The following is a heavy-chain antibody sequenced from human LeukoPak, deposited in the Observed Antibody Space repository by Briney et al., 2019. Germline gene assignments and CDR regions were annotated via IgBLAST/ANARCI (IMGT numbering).Heavy chain of an antibody. CDR1: GGSISSGDYY. D-gene: IGHD1-26*01. CDR3: AGHYTGTYDPFDN. Sequence: SETLSLTCTVSGGSISSGDYYWSWIRQPPGKGLEWIGYIFYTGSSNYNPSLKSRVTMSIDTSKNQFSLKLSSLTAADTAVYYCAGHYTGTYDPFDNWGQGTLVTVSS. J-gene: IGHJ4*02. V-gene: IGHV4-61*08. CDR2: IFYTGSS.